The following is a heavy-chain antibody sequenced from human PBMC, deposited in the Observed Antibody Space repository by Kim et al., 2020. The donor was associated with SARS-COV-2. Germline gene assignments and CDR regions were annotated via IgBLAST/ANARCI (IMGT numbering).Heavy chain of an antibody. V-gene: IGHV5-51*01. CDR1: GYSFTSYW. Sequence: GESLKISCKGSGYSFTSYWIGWVRQMPGKGLEWMGIIYPGDSDTRYSPSFQGQVTISADKSISTAYLQWSSLKASDTAMYYCARQGASYCSGGSCYSARYYYYYGMDVGGQGTTVTVSS. CDR2: IYPGDSDT. J-gene: IGHJ6*02. D-gene: IGHD2-15*01. CDR3: ARQGASYCSGGSCYSARYYYYYGMDV.